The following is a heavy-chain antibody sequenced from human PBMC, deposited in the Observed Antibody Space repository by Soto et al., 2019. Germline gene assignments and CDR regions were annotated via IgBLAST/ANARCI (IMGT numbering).Heavy chain of an antibody. CDR2: ISGSGGST. V-gene: IGHV3-23*01. CDR1: GFTFSSYV. CDR3: AKDAYPYGIDV. J-gene: IGHJ6*01. Sequence: PLGSLRLYCAASGFTFSSYVMSWVRQAPWKWLEWVSAISGSGGSTYYADSVKGRFTISRDNSKNTLYLQMNSLRAEDTDVYYCAKDAYPYGIDVWGQGTTVTVPS.